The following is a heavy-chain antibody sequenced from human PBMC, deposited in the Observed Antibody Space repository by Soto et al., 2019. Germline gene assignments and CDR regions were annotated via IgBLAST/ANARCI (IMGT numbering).Heavy chain of an antibody. CDR2: VFYTGNT. Sequence: PSETLSLTCTVPGGSVSSFHWSWIRQSPGKGLEWIGYVFYTGNTKYNPALKRRVTISVDTSKKQFSLKLSSVSAADTGLYYCARSYSGTFYGYDIWGQGILVTVSS. CDR1: GGSVSSFH. V-gene: IGHV4-59*02. D-gene: IGHD1-26*01. J-gene: IGHJ4*02. CDR3: ARSYSGTFYGYDI.